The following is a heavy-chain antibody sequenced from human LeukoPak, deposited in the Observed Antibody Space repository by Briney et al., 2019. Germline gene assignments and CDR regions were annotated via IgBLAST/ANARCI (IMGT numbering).Heavy chain of an antibody. CDR1: GFTFSSYS. Sequence: GGSLRLSCTASGFTFSSYSMNWVRQAPGKGLEWVSSISSSSSYIYYADSVKGRFTISRDNAKNSLYLQMNSLRAEDTAVYYCARELSSGFDYWGQGTLVTVSS. CDR2: ISSSSSYI. J-gene: IGHJ4*02. V-gene: IGHV3-21*01. CDR3: ARELSSGFDY. D-gene: IGHD6-25*01.